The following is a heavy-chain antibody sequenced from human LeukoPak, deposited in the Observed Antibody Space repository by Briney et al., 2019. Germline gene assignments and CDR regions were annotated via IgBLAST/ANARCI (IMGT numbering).Heavy chain of an antibody. J-gene: IGHJ4*02. CDR1: GFTFKNYA. Sequence: PGGSLRLSCVVSGFTFKNYAMSWVRQAPGKGLECVSSIRDSGNGTNYADSVKGRFTVSRDNSKNTLYLHMNTLSAEDTAVYYCAKWAYYDFWSGHYKSHFDSWGQGTLATVS. D-gene: IGHD3-3*01. CDR3: AKWAYYDFWSGHYKSHFDS. V-gene: IGHV3-23*01. CDR2: IRDSGNGT.